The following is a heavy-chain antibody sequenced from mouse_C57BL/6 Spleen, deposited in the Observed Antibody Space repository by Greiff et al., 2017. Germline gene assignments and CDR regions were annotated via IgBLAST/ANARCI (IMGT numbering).Heavy chain of an antibody. CDR3: TRKRYGNYGYFDV. CDR2: IDPETGGT. V-gene: IGHV1-15*01. D-gene: IGHD2-1*01. J-gene: IGHJ1*03. CDR1: GYTFTDYE. Sequence: FQLQQSWAELVRPGASVTLSCKASGYTFTDYELHWVKQTPVHGLEWIGSIDPETGGTAYNQTFKGKAILIADTSSSTAYMELRSLKSEDSAVYYWTRKRYGNYGYFDVWGTGTTVTVSS.